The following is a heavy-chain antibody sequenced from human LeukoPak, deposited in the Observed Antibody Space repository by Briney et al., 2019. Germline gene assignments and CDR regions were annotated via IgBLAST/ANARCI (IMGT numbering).Heavy chain of an antibody. D-gene: IGHD6-13*01. J-gene: IGHJ6*03. V-gene: IGHV1-46*01. CDR3: ARVAAAGTRYYYYMDV. CDR2: INPSGGST. CDR1: GYTFTRYY. Sequence: ASVKVSCKASGYTFTRYYMHWVRQAPGQGLEWMGIINPSGGSTNYAQKFQGRVTMTRDTSISTAYMELSRLRSDDTAVYYCARVAAAGTRYYYYMDVWGKGTTVTVSS.